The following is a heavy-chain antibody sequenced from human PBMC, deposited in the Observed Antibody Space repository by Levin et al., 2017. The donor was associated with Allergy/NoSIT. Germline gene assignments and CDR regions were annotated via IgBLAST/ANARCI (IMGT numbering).Heavy chain of an antibody. Sequence: LSLTCAASGFTFSSYWMSWVRQAPGKGLEWVANIKQDGSEKYYVDSVKGRFTISRDNAKNSLYLQMNSLRAEDTAVYYCARERGYSYGLDYWGQGTLVTVSS. CDR3: ARERGYSYGLDY. V-gene: IGHV3-7*01. D-gene: IGHD5-18*01. J-gene: IGHJ4*02. CDR1: GFTFSSYW. CDR2: IKQDGSEK.